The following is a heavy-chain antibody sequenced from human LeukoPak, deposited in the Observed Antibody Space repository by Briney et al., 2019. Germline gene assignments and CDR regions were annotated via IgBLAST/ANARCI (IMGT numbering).Heavy chain of an antibody. V-gene: IGHV3-23*01. Sequence: GGSLRLSCAASGFTFSSYAMSWVRQAPGKGLEWVSSISGSGGGGSTYYADSVKGRFTISRDTSKNTLYLQMSSLRAEDTAVYYCAKEQWLGKMNYFDYWGQGTLVTVSS. CDR2: ISGSGGGGST. D-gene: IGHD6-19*01. CDR3: AKEQWLGKMNYFDY. CDR1: GFTFSSYA. J-gene: IGHJ4*02.